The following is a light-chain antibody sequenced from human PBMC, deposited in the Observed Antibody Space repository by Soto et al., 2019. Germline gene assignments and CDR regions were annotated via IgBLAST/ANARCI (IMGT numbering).Light chain of an antibody. V-gene: IGLV4-60*02. CDR2: LEGSGSY. J-gene: IGLJ2*01. CDR1: SGHSTYI. CDR3: ETWDTNVVV. Sequence: QLVLTQSSSASASLGSSVKLTCTLSSGHSTYIIAWHQQQPGKAPRYLMKLEGSGSYNKGSGIPDRFSGSSSGADRYLTISNLQFEDEADYYCETWDTNVVVFGGGTKLTV.